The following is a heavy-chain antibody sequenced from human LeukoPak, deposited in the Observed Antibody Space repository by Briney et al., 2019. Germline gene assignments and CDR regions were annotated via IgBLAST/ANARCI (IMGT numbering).Heavy chain of an antibody. V-gene: IGHV1-18*01. CDR1: GYTFTSYG. Sequence: ASVKVSCKASGYTFTSYGISWVRQAPGQGLEWMGWISAYNGNTNYAQKLQGRVTMTTDTSTSTADMELRSLRSDDTAVYYCAKEALRGYSGYSYYYYYYMDVWGKGTTVTVSS. D-gene: IGHD5-12*01. CDR2: ISAYNGNT. J-gene: IGHJ6*03. CDR3: AKEALRGYSGYSYYYYYYMDV.